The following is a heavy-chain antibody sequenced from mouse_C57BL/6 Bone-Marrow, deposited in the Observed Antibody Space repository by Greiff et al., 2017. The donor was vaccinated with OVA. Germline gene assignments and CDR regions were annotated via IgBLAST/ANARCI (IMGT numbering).Heavy chain of an antibody. D-gene: IGHD1-1*01. Sequence: EVKLVESGGGLVQPGGSLKLSCAASGFTFSDYYMYWVRQTPEKRLEWVAYISNGGGSTYYPDTVKGRFTISRDNAKNTLYLQMSRLKAEDTAMYYCARRGSSYGYGYFDVWGTGTTVTVSS. CDR1: GFTFSDYY. V-gene: IGHV5-12*01. J-gene: IGHJ1*03. CDR3: ARRGSSYGYGYFDV. CDR2: ISNGGGST.